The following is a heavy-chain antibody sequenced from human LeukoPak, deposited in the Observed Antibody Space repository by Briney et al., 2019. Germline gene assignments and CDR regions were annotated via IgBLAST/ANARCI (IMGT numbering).Heavy chain of an antibody. CDR3: ARGRDGAAAATGYFDY. D-gene: IGHD6-13*01. J-gene: IGHJ4*02. V-gene: IGHV3-53*01. Sequence: GGSLRLSCAASGFSFSTYWMTWVRQAPGKGLEWVSVIYSGGSTYYADSVKGRFTISRDNSKNTLYLQMNSLRAEDTAVYYCARGRDGAAAATGYFDYWGQGTLVTVSS. CDR1: GFSFSTYW. CDR2: IYSGGST.